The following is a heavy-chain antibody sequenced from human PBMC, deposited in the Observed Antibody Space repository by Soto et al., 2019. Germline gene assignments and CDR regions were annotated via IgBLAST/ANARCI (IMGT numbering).Heavy chain of an antibody. CDR1: GGSISTYY. V-gene: IGHV4-59*01. CDR2: INYSGNT. CDR3: ARTLTVVRGGFDP. D-gene: IGHD3-10*01. Sequence: QVQLQESGPRLVKPSETLSLTCTVSGGSISTYYWSWIRQPPGKGLEWIGYINYSGNTNYNPSLKSRVTISVDTSKKQFSLKLSSVTAADTAVYFCARTLTVVRGGFDPWGQGTLVTVSS. J-gene: IGHJ5*02.